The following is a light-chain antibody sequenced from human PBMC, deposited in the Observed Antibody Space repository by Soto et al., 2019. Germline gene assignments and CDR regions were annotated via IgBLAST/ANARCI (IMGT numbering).Light chain of an antibody. Sequence: DIQMTQSPSTLSGSVGDRVTVTCRAIQTISSWLAWYQQKPGKAPKLLIYKASTLKSGVPSRFSGSGSGTEFTLTISSLQPDDFATYYCQQYYSYPFTFGQGTRLEIK. CDR2: KAS. CDR1: QTISSW. CDR3: QQYYSYPFT. J-gene: IGKJ5*01. V-gene: IGKV1-5*03.